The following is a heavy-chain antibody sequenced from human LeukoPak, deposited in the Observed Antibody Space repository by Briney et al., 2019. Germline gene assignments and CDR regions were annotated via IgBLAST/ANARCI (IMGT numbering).Heavy chain of an antibody. Sequence: ASVKVSCKASGYTFTSYAISWVRQAPGQGREWMGWISAYNGNTNYAQKLQGRVTMTTDTSTSTVYMELRSLRSDDTAVYYCARTSHRGADAFDIWGQGTLVTVSS. J-gene: IGHJ3*02. V-gene: IGHV1-18*01. CDR3: ARTSHRGADAFDI. CDR1: GYTFTSYA. D-gene: IGHD3-10*01. CDR2: ISAYNGNT.